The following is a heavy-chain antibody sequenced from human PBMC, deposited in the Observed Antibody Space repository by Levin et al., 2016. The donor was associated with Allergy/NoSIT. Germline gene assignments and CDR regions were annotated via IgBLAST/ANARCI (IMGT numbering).Heavy chain of an antibody. CDR3: ARDKTHYDFWSGYYSRGNFGYGMDV. V-gene: IGHV3-74*01. CDR2: INSDGSST. J-gene: IGHJ6*02. Sequence: VRQAPGKGLVWVSRINSDGSSTSYADSVKGRFTISRDNAKNTLYLQMNSLRAEDTAVYYCARDKTHYDFWSGYYSRGNFGYGMDVWGQGTTVTVSS. D-gene: IGHD3-3*01.